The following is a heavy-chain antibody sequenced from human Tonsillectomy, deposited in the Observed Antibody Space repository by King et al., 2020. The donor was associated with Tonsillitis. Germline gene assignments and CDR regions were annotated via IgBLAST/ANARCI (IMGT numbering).Heavy chain of an antibody. CDR1: GFTFSNYG. CDR2: LLYHGSTE. V-gene: IGHV3-30*02. CDR3: AKDPRRLASGNPPGFDL. J-gene: IGHJ3*01. Sequence: QLVQSGGAVVQPGGSLRVSCAASGFTFSNYGMHWVRQAPGKGLEWVAYLLYHGSTEHYSDSVQGRFSISRDNSQNTVYLQMNGLRPEDTAVYYCAKDPRRLASGNPPGFDLWGQGTMVTVSS. D-gene: IGHD3-10*01.